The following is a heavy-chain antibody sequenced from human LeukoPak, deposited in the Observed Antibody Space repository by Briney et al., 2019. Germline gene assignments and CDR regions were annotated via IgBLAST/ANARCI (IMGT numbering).Heavy chain of an antibody. CDR3: ARGWAPDIVVVPAAIPYYYYYMDV. Sequence: SVKVSCKASGGTFSSYAISWVRQAPGQGLEWMGGIIPIFGTANYAQKFQGRVTITADESTSTAYMELSSLRSEDTAVYYCARGWAPDIVVVPAAIPYYYYYMDVWGKGTTVTVSS. J-gene: IGHJ6*03. V-gene: IGHV1-69*13. D-gene: IGHD2-2*01. CDR2: IIPIFGTA. CDR1: GGTFSSYA.